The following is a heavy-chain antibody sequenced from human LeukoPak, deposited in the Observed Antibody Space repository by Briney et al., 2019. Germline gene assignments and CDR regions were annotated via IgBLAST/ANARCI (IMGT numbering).Heavy chain of an antibody. V-gene: IGHV4-30-2*01. D-gene: IGHD4-23*01. Sequence: TLSLTCAVSGGSISSGDYSWSWIRQPPGKGLEWIGYIYHSGSTYYNPSLKSRITISIDRSKNQFSLKLSSVTAAGTAVYYCARSGRNSLRYWGQGTLVTVSS. CDR1: GGSISSGDYS. CDR2: IYHSGST. J-gene: IGHJ4*02. CDR3: ARSGRNSLRY.